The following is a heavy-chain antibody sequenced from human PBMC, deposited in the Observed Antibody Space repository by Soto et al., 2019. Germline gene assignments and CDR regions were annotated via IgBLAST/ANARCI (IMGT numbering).Heavy chain of an antibody. CDR2: IKQDGSEK. D-gene: IGHD3-10*01. J-gene: IGHJ4*02. V-gene: IGHV3-7*03. CDR3: ARDLMYYYGSGSYFDY. Sequence: GVLRLSCAASGFTFSSYWMSWVRQAPGKGLEWVANIKQDGSEKYYVDSVKGRFTISRDNAKNSLYLQMNSLRAEDTAVYYCARDLMYYYGSGSYFDYWGQGNLVTVS. CDR1: GFTFSSYW.